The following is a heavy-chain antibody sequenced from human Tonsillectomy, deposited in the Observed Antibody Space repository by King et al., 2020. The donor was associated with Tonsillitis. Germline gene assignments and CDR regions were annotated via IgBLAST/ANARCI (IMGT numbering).Heavy chain of an antibody. D-gene: IGHD6-19*01. Sequence: VQLVESGGGLVQPGGSLRLSCAASGFTFSRYALSWVRQAPGKGLEWVSIIYSGGSSTYYADSVKGRFTISRDNSKNTLYLQMNSLRAEDTAVYYCARQWLVRVSFDIWGQGTMVTGTS. CDR1: GFTFSRYA. V-gene: IGHV3-23*03. CDR3: ARQWLVRVSFDI. CDR2: IYSGGSST. J-gene: IGHJ3*02.